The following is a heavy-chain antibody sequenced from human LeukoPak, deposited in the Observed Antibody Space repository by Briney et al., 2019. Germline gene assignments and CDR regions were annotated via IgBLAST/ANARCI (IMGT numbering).Heavy chain of an antibody. CDR3: AKAPPYKKYFDY. CDR2: ISSSGSTI. Sequence: GGSLRLSCAASGFTFSDYYMSWIRQAPGKGLEWVSYISSSGSTIYCADSVKGRFTISRDNAKNSLYLQMNSLRAEDTAVYYCAKAPPYKKYFDYWGQGTLVTVSS. D-gene: IGHD1-1*01. J-gene: IGHJ4*02. CDR1: GFTFSDYY. V-gene: IGHV3-11*01.